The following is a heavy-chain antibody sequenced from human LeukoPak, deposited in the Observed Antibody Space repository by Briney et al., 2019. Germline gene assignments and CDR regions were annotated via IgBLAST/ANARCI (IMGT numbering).Heavy chain of an antibody. J-gene: IGHJ4*02. V-gene: IGHV4-4*09. CDR3: ARVYDSSGYYLDY. CDR2: IYASGST. CDR1: GGSISSFY. Sequence: SETLSLTCTVSGGSISSFYWSWIRQPPGKGLEWIGYIYASGSTNYNPSLKSRITISVDTSRSQFSLKLSSVTAADTAVYYCARVYDSSGYYLDYWGQGTLVTVSS. D-gene: IGHD3-22*01.